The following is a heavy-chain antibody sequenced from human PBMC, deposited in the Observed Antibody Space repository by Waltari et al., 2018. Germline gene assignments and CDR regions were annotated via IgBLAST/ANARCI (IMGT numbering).Heavy chain of an antibody. V-gene: IGHV4-34*01. Sequence: QVQLQQWGAGLLKPSETLSLTCAVYAGSFSDYYWGWIRQPPGKGLEWIGEINHSGSTNYNPSLKSRVTISVDTSKNQFSLKLSSVTAADTAVYYCAATGFGIDYWGQGTLVTVSS. CDR2: INHSGST. CDR1: AGSFSDYY. CDR3: AATGFGIDY. D-gene: IGHD3-10*01. J-gene: IGHJ4*02.